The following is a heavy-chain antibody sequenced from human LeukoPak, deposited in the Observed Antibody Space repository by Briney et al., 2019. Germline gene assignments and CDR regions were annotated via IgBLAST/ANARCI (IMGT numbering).Heavy chain of an antibody. V-gene: IGHV4-34*01. D-gene: IGHD1-26*01. CDR1: GGSFSGYY. CDR2: INHSGST. Sequence: PSETLSLTCAVYGGSFSGYYWSWIRQPPGKGLEWIGEINHSGSTNYNPSLKSRVTISVDTSKNQFSLKLSSVTAADTAVYYCASRVRVGAPTHFDYWGQGTLVNVSS. CDR3: ASRVRVGAPTHFDY. J-gene: IGHJ4*02.